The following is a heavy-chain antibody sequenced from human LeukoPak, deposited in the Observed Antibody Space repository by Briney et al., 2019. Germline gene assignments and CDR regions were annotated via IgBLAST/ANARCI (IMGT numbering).Heavy chain of an antibody. Sequence: GGSLRLSCAASGFTFSIYAMNWVRQAPGRGLEWVSAISGSNSGTYYADSVKGRFTISRDNSKNTLYLQMNNLRAEDTAFYYCARLPPGDCWGQGTLVTVSS. CDR2: ISGSNSGT. CDR1: GFTFSIYA. J-gene: IGHJ4*02. D-gene: IGHD2-21*02. CDR3: ARLPPGDC. V-gene: IGHV3-23*01.